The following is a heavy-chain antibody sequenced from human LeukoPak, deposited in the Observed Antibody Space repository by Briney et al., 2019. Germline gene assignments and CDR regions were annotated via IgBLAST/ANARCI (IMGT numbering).Heavy chain of an antibody. Sequence: SETLSLTCAVYGGSFSGYYWSWIRQPPGKGLEWIGEINHSGSTNYNPSLKSRVTTSVGTSKNQFSLKLSSVTAADTAVYYCARRQAAGYFDYWGQGTLVTVSS. V-gene: IGHV4-34*01. CDR3: ARRQAAGYFDY. CDR1: GGSFSGYY. D-gene: IGHD6-13*01. J-gene: IGHJ4*02. CDR2: INHSGST.